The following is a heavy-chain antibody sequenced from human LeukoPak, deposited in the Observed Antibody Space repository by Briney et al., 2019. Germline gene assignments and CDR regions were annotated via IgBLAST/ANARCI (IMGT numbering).Heavy chain of an antibody. CDR1: GFTFSAYA. D-gene: IGHD3-10*02. CDR2: IGSDNKP. CDR3: ARDLHNYVAMDI. V-gene: IGHV3-23*01. J-gene: IGHJ6*02. Sequence: GGSLKLSCEASGFTFSAYAMTWARQAPGKGLEWVSSIGSDNKPHYSESVKGRFAISRDNSKSMLFLQLNSLRAEDTALYYCARDLHNYVAMDIWAQGGRVTVSS.